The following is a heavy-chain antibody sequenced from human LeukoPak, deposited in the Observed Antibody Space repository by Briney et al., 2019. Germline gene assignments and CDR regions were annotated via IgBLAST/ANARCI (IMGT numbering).Heavy chain of an antibody. D-gene: IGHD3-10*01. Sequence: SEPLSLTCTVSGASISSYYWSWIRQPPGKGLEWFGYITYSGSTNYNPSVKSRVTISADTSKNQVSLTLSCVTAADTAVYYCARHPELYFFDYWGQGTLVTVSS. CDR2: ITYSGST. CDR3: ARHPELYFFDY. J-gene: IGHJ4*02. V-gene: IGHV4-59*08. CDR1: GASISSYY.